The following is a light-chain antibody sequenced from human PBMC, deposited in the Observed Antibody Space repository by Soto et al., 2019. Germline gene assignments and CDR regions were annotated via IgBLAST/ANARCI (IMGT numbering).Light chain of an antibody. CDR3: YSFAGRSTWIWV. V-gene: IGLV2-23*01. J-gene: IGLJ3*02. CDR2: EGT. CDR1: NNDVGVYNF. Sequence: SVLTQPASVSGSPGQSITISCTGTNNDVGVYNFVSWYQQYPGKAPKLMIYEGTKRPSGVSTRFSGSKSDSAASLTISGLQAEDEADYYCYSFAGRSTWIWVFGGGTKVTVL.